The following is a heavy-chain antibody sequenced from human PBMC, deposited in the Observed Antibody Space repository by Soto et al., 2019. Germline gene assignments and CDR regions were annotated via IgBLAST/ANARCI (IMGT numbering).Heavy chain of an antibody. CDR3: ARGDRGGFDL. CDR1: GFTFDYYW. CDR2: VHSDGTTT. J-gene: IGHJ3*01. V-gene: IGHV3-74*01. Sequence: EVQLVESGGGLVQPGESLRLSCAASGFTFDYYWMHWVRQAPGKGLVWVSRVHSDGTTTTYADSVKGRFTISRDNARNMVALHMSSLRAEDTAIYYCARGDRGGFDLWGHGTVVTVSS. D-gene: IGHD3-10*01.